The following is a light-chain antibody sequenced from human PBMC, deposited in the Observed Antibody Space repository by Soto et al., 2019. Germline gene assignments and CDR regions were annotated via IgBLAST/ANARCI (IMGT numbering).Light chain of an antibody. CDR3: SSYTTTNTVV. J-gene: IGLJ2*01. CDR2: DVT. V-gene: IGLV2-14*01. CDR1: SSDVDGYDY. Sequence: QSALTQPASVSGSPGQSITISCTGASSDVDGYDYVSWYQHHPGEAPKLLIYDVTNRPSGVSNRFSASKSGNTASLTISGLQGEDEAHYYCSSYTTTNTVVFGGGTKLTVL.